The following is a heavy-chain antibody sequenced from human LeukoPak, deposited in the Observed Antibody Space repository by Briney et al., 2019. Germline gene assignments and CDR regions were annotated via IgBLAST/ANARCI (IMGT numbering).Heavy chain of an antibody. Sequence: SETLSLTCTVSGDSISSSNCYWGWIRQPPGKGLEWIGSIYFSGNTYYNASLKSQVSISIDTSKNQFSLRLTSVTAADTAVYYCARQTGSGLFILPGGQGTLVTVSS. CDR3: ARQTGSGLFILP. D-gene: IGHD3/OR15-3a*01. CDR2: IYFSGNT. CDR1: GDSISSSNCY. V-gene: IGHV4-39*01. J-gene: IGHJ4*02.